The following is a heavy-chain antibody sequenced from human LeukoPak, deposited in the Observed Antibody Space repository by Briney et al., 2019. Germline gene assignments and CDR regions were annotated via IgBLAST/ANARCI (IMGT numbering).Heavy chain of an antibody. CDR3: AREIYDSSFYYYYYMDV. CDR1: GGSISSGNYY. J-gene: IGHJ6*03. D-gene: IGHD3-22*01. Sequence: SETLSLTCTVSGGSISSGNYYWSWIRQPAGKGLEWIGRIYTNGSTNYNPSLKSRVTISVDTSKNQFSLKLSSVTAADTAVYYCAREIYDSSFYYYYYMDVWGKGTTVTISS. V-gene: IGHV4-61*02. CDR2: IYTNGST.